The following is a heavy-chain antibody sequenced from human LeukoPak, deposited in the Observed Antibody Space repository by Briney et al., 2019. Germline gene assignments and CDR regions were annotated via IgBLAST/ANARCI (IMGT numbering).Heavy chain of an antibody. CDR3: AKSIYGDYRDY. V-gene: IGHV3-30*04. CDR2: ISYDGSNK. J-gene: IGHJ4*02. D-gene: IGHD4-17*01. CDR1: GFTFSSYA. Sequence: GGSLRLSCAASGFTFSSYAMHWVRQAPGKGLEWVAVISYDGSNKYYADSVKGRFTISRDNSKNTLYLQMNSLRAEDTAVYYCAKSIYGDYRDYWGQGTLVTVSS.